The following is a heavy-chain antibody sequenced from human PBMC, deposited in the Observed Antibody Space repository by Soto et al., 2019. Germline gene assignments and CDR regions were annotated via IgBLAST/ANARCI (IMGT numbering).Heavy chain of an antibody. CDR1: GFTFSDYY. CDR2: ISSSGSTI. D-gene: IGHD3-10*01. Sequence: GGSLRLSCAASGFTFSDYYMSWIRQAPGKGLEWVSYISSSGSTIYYADSVKGRFTISRDNAKNSLYLQMNSLRAEDTAVYYCARYYGSGSYYNDFYYYYYMDVWGKGTTVTVSS. J-gene: IGHJ6*03. V-gene: IGHV3-11*01. CDR3: ARYYGSGSYYNDFYYYYYMDV.